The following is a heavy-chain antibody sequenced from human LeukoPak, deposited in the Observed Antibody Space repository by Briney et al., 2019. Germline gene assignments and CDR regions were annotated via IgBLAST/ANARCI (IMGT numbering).Heavy chain of an antibody. V-gene: IGHV3-15*01. CDR1: GFTFSNAW. Sequence: GGSLRLSCAASGFTFSNAWMSWVRQAPGKGLEWVGRIKSKTEGGTTDYAAPVKGRFIISRDDSKNTLYLQMNSLKTEDTAVYYCTTGYCSSTSCYYFDYWGQGTPVTVSS. CDR2: IKSKTEGGTT. J-gene: IGHJ4*02. CDR3: TTGYCSSTSCYYFDY. D-gene: IGHD2-2*01.